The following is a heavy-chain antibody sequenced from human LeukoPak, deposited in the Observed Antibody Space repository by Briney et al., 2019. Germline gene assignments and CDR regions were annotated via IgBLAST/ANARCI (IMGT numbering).Heavy chain of an antibody. CDR1: GFTFSSYA. Sequence: TGGSLRLSCAASGFTFSSYAMSWVRQAPGKGLEWVSAISGSGGSTYYADSVKGRFTISRDNSKNTLYLQMNSLRAEDTAVYYCAKAVAPTYYFDYWGQGTLVTVSS. CDR2: ISGSGGST. D-gene: IGHD6-19*01. J-gene: IGHJ4*02. CDR3: AKAVAPTYYFDY. V-gene: IGHV3-23*01.